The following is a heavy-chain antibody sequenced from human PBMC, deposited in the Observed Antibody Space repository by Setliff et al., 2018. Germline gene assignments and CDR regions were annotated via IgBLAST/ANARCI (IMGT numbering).Heavy chain of an antibody. CDR3: ARNPKGRRLGPDYGGNPGYMGV. CDR2: IYYSGST. J-gene: IGHJ6*03. D-gene: IGHD4-17*01. V-gene: IGHV4-59*08. CDR1: GGSISSYY. Sequence: PSETLSLTCTVSGGSISSYYWSWIRQPPGKGLEWIGYIYYSGSTNYNPSLKSRVTISVDTSKNQFSLKLSSVTAADTAVYYCARNPKGRRLGPDYGGNPGYMGVWGKGTTVTVSS.